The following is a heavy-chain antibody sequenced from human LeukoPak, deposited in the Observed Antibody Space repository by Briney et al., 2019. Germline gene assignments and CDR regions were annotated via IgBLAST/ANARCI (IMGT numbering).Heavy chain of an antibody. Sequence: GGSLRLSCAASGFALSSHWMTWVRQVPGRGPEWVANVNRDGSEKNYVDSVKGRFTISRDNTKNSLYLQMSSLRVEDTAVFYCARDQYDTWSRRGNFDSWGQGTLVIVSS. CDR3: ARDQYDTWSRRGNFDS. CDR1: GFALSSHW. J-gene: IGHJ4*02. D-gene: IGHD3-3*01. V-gene: IGHV3-7*03. CDR2: VNRDGSEK.